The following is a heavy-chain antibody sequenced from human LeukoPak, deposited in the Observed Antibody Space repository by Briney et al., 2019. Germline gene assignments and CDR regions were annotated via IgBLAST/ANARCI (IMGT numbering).Heavy chain of an antibody. CDR1: GFTFSSYW. J-gene: IGHJ4*02. Sequence: GGSLRLSCVASGFTFSSYWMSWVRQAPGKGLEWVANIKEDGSEKYYVDSVKGRFTISRDNSKNTLYLQMNSLRAEDTAVYYCVRDRSSVIVFRFDYWGQGTLVTVSS. D-gene: IGHD2-21*01. CDR3: VRDRSSVIVFRFDY. V-gene: IGHV3-7*01. CDR2: IKEDGSEK.